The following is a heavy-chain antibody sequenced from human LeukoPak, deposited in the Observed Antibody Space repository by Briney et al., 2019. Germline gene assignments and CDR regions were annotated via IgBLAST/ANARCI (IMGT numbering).Heavy chain of an antibody. J-gene: IGHJ4*02. Sequence: SETLSLTCAVYGESLNSYYWSWVRQPPGEGLGWIGEIYESGTTKYNPSLKSRVAISMAPSKQQFSLRLSSVTAADTAVYYCARGAWATRLASWGLGTPVIVSS. CDR2: IYESGTT. CDR3: ARGAWATRLAS. V-gene: IGHV4-34*01. D-gene: IGHD2-15*01. CDR1: GESLNSYY.